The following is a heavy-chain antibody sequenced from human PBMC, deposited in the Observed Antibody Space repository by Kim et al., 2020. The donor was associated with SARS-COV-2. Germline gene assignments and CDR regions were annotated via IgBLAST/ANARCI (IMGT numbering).Heavy chain of an antibody. J-gene: IGHJ4*02. V-gene: IGHV3-48*04. CDR2: ISSSSSTI. CDR3: ARDRRMYDILTGYRGDY. Sequence: GGSLRLSCAASGFTFSSYSMNCVRQAPGKGLEWVSYISSSSSTIYYADSVKGRFTISRDNAKNSLYLQMNSLRAEDTAVYYCARDRRMYDILTGYRGDYWGQGTLVTVSS. D-gene: IGHD3-9*01. CDR1: GFTFSSYS.